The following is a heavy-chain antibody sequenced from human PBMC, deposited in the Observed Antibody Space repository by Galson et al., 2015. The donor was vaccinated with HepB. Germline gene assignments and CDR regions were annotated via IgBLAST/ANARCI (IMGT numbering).Heavy chain of an antibody. J-gene: IGHJ6*02. CDR1: GFTFSNYE. CDR2: ISSSGSTI. Sequence: SLRLSCAASGFTFSNYEMNWVRQAPGKGLEWLSYISSSGSTIYYADSVKGRFTISRDNAKNSLYLQMNSLRAEDTAVYYCARAGGCSGGSCYYYGMDVWGQGTTVTVSS. CDR3: ARAGGCSGGSCYYYGMDV. D-gene: IGHD2-15*01. V-gene: IGHV3-48*03.